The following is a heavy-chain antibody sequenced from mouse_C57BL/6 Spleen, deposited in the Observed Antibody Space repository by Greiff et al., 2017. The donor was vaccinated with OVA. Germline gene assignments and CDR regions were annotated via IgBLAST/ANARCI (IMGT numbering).Heavy chain of an antibody. D-gene: IGHD2-4*01. CDR1: GFNIKDYY. CDR3: APYDYDGGPWFAY. V-gene: IGHV14-2*01. Sequence: EVQLVESGAELVKPGASVKLSCTASGFNIKDYYMHRVKQRTEQGLEWIGRIDPEDGYTKYAPKFQGKATITADTSSNTAYLQLSSLTSEDTAVYYCAPYDYDGGPWFAYWGQGTLVTVSA. CDR2: IDPEDGYT. J-gene: IGHJ3*01.